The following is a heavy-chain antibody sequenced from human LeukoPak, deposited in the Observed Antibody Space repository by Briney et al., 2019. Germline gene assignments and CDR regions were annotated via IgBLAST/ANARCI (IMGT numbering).Heavy chain of an antibody. CDR1: GGSFSGYY. V-gene: IGHV4-34*01. J-gene: IGHJ4*02. CDR2: INHSGST. D-gene: IGHD5-18*01. Sequence: PSETLSLTCAVYGGSFSGYYWSWIRQPPGKGLEWIGEINHSGSTNYNPSLKSRVTISVDTSKNQFSLKLSSVTAADTAVYYCARGGYSYGHFGYWGQGTLVTVSS. CDR3: ARGGYSYGHFGY.